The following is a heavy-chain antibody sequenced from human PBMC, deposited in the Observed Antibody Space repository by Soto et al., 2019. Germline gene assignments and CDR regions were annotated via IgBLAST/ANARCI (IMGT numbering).Heavy chain of an antibody. Sequence: GGSLRLSCAASGFTFSSYAMHWVRQAPGKGLEWVAVISYDGSNKYYADSVKGRFTISRDNSKNTLYLQMNSLRAEDTAVYYCARPLWRNDYNWGYFDLWGRGTLVSVSS. CDR1: GFTFSSYA. J-gene: IGHJ2*01. CDR2: ISYDGSNK. V-gene: IGHV3-30-3*01. D-gene: IGHD4-4*01. CDR3: ARPLWRNDYNWGYFDL.